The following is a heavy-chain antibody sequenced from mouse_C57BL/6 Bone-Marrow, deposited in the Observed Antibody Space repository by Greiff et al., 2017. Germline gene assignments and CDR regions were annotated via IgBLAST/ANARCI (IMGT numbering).Heavy chain of an antibody. V-gene: IGHV14-3*01. Sequence: VQLKESVAELVRPGASVKLSCTASGFNIKNTYMHWVKQRPEQGLEWIGRIVPANGNTKSAPKFPGKATITADTSSNTAYLQLSSLTSEDTASYYCASDYGNLAWFAYWGQGTLVTVSA. CDR2: IVPANGNT. CDR3: ASDYGNLAWFAY. D-gene: IGHD2-1*01. J-gene: IGHJ3*01. CDR1: GFNIKNTY.